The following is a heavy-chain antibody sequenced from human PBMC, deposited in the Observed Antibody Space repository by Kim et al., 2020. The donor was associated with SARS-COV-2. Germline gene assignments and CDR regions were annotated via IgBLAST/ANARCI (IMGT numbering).Heavy chain of an antibody. V-gene: IGHV4-30-2*05. J-gene: IGHJ3*02. D-gene: IGHD1-1*01. CDR3: ARAGRLERRDDAFDI. Sequence: PSLKSRVTISVDTSKNHFSLRLSSVTAAGTAVYYCARAGRLERRDDAFDIWGQGTMVTVSS.